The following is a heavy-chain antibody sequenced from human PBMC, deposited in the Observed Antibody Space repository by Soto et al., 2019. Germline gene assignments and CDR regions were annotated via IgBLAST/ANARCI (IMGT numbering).Heavy chain of an antibody. CDR3: ARGTSDWFDP. CDR1: GGSISSGGYY. Sequence: QVQLQESGPGLVKPSQTMSLTCTVSGGSISSGGYYWSWILQNPGKGLEWIGYIYYSGSTYYNPSLTSRVTISVDTSKNQFSLKLSSVTAADTAVYYCARGTSDWFDPWGQGTLVTVSS. V-gene: IGHV4-31*03. CDR2: IYYSGST. J-gene: IGHJ5*02.